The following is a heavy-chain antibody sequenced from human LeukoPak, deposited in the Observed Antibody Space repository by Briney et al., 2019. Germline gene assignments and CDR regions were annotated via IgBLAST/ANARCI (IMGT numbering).Heavy chain of an antibody. V-gene: IGHV4-59*01. CDR2: IYYSGST. J-gene: IGHJ4*02. CDR3: ARASIPRAPYDY. D-gene: IGHD2-21*01. Sequence: SETLSLTCAVYGGSFSGYYWSWIRQPPGKGLEWIGYIYYSGSTNYNPSLKSRVTISVDTSKNQFSLKLSSVTAADTAVYYCARASIPRAPYDYWGQGTLVTVSS. CDR1: GGSFSGYY.